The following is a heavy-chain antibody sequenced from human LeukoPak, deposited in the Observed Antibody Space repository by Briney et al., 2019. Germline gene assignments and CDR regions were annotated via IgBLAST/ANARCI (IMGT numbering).Heavy chain of an antibody. D-gene: IGHD5-24*01. CDR1: GASISNDDLC. V-gene: IGHV4-39*07. Sequence: PSETLSLTCTVSGASISNDDLCWAWIRQSPGKGLEWIGTIYNSANIYYNPPLTGRVTMSLDTSKNQISLTLTSVTAADTAVYYCARDHIDGLDPNNWFAPWGQGTLVTVSS. J-gene: IGHJ5*02. CDR3: ARDHIDGLDPNNWFAP. CDR2: IYNSANI.